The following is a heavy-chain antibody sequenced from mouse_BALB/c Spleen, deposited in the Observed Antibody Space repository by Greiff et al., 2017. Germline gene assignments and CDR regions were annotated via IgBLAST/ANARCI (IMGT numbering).Heavy chain of an antibody. V-gene: IGHV1-82*01. CDR1: GYAFSSSW. D-gene: IGHD2-13*01. Sequence: QVQLKQSGPELVKPGASVKLSCKASGYAFSSSWMNWVKQRPGQGLEWIGRIYPGDGDTNYTGKFKGKATLTADKSSSTAYMQLSSLTSVDSAVYFCARYDGDYVGYYAMDYWGQGTSVTVSS. CDR2: IYPGDGDT. J-gene: IGHJ4*01. CDR3: ARYDGDYVGYYAMDY.